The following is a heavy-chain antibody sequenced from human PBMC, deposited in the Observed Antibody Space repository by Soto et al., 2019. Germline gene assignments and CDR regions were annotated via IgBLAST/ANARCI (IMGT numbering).Heavy chain of an antibody. Sequence: GGSLRLSCAAYGFTFSSYTMSWVRQAPGKGLEWVSAIDAGGGRTTYADSVRGRFTISRDNSKNTLSLQVNSLRAEDTAVYYCASGCTNGVCEGWFDPWGQGTLVTVS. CDR1: GFTFSSYT. D-gene: IGHD2-8*01. V-gene: IGHV3-23*01. J-gene: IGHJ5*02. CDR3: ASGCTNGVCEGWFDP. CDR2: IDAGGGRT.